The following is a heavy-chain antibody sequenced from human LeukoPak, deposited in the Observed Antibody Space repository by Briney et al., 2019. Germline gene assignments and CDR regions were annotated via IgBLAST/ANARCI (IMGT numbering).Heavy chain of an antibody. CDR1: GGSISGGAYY. V-gene: IGHV4-31*03. D-gene: IGHD3-16*01. CDR2: IYYSGST. J-gene: IGHJ5*02. Sequence: PSETLSLTCTVSGGSISGGAYYWRWIRQHPGKGLEWIGYIYYSGSTYYNPSLKSRVTISVDTSKNQFSLKLTSMTAADTAVYYCARGIWGDLSWFDPWGQGTLVTVSS. CDR3: ARGIWGDLSWFDP.